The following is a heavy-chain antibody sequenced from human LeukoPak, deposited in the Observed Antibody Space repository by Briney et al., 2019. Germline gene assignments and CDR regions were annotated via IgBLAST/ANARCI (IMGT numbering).Heavy chain of an antibody. V-gene: IGHV4-39*01. CDR3: ARHVLSGYLNYWYFDL. CDR1: GGSTSSSDYY. CDR2: IRYSANT. Sequence: SETLSLTCTVSGGSTSSSDYYWGWIRQPPDEGLEWIASIRYSANTYYNPSLKSRVTISVDTSKNQFSLKLNSVTAADTAVYYCARHVLSGYLNYWYFDLWGRGTLVTVSS. D-gene: IGHD3-3*01. J-gene: IGHJ2*01.